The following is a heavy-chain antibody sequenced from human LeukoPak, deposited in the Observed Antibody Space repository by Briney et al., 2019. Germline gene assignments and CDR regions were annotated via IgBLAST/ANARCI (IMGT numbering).Heavy chain of an antibody. D-gene: IGHD2-15*01. CDR3: ARDLPDIVSSQRMGD. V-gene: IGHV1-69*04. CDR2: IIPILGIA. Sequence: SVKVSCKASGGTFSSYAISWVRQAPGQGLEWMGRIIPILGIANYAQKFQGRVTITADKSTSTAYMELSSLRSEDTAVYYCARDLPDIVSSQRMGDRGQGTLVTVSS. J-gene: IGHJ4*02. CDR1: GGTFSSYA.